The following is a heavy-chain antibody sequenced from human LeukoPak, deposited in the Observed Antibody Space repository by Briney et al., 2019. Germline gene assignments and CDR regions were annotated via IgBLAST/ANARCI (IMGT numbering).Heavy chain of an antibody. D-gene: IGHD3-10*01. J-gene: IGHJ4*02. V-gene: IGHV4-31*03. CDR3: ARGGNRFGGFYFDY. CDR2: IHHSGRS. Sequence: SETLSLTCTVSADSLSSGGHYWAWIRQFPGKGLESIGFIHHSGRSRHNPSLKDRAAISVDTSRKQFALKLSSVTAADTAMYYCARGGNRFGGFYFDYWGQGIQVIVSS. CDR1: ADSLSSGGHY.